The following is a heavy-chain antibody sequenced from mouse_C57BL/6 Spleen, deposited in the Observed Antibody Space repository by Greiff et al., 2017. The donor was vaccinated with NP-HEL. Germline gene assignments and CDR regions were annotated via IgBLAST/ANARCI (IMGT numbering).Heavy chain of an antibody. CDR1: GFSLTSYG. CDR3: ARNGGSSSFAY. V-gene: IGHV2-2*01. Sequence: VMLVESGPGLVQPSQSLSITCTVSGFSLTSYGVHWVRQSPGKGLEWLGVIWSGGSTDYNAAFISRLSISKDNSKSQVFFKMNSLQADDTAIYYCARNGGSSSFAYWGQGTLVTVSA. J-gene: IGHJ3*01. D-gene: IGHD1-1*01. CDR2: IWSGGST.